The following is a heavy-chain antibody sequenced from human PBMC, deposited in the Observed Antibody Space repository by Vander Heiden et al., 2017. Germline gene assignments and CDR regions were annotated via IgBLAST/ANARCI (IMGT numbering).Heavy chain of an antibody. CDR3: ARQTLIRGVGWFDP. Sequence: EVQMVQSGAEMKQPGYSLKISGQYSGYTFTAAWVSWVRQVPGKGLEWLGIIHHGDSDTRYNPSFRGRVTMSVDKSKNTASLQWNSLEASDTAIYYCARQTLIRGVGWFDPWGQGTLVSVSS. D-gene: IGHD3-10*01. CDR1: GYTFTAAW. CDR2: IHHGDSDT. J-gene: IGHJ5*02. V-gene: IGHV5-51*01.